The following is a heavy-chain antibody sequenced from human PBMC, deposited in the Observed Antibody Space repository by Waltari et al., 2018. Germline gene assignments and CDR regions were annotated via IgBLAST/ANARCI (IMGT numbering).Heavy chain of an antibody. J-gene: IGHJ4*02. CDR2: IFYSGTT. D-gene: IGHD6-13*01. Sequence: QVQLQESAPGLVKPSETLSLTCIVSGGSISGFYWSWIRQPPGKGLGWVGYIFYSGTTHYNPSLKSRVTISIDTSNNQFSLNLRSVTAADTAVYYCARGHSTRWYLDSWGQGTLVSVSS. CDR1: GGSISGFY. V-gene: IGHV4-59*01. CDR3: ARGHSTRWYLDS.